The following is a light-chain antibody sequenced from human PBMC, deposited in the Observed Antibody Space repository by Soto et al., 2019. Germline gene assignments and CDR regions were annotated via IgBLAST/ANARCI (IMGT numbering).Light chain of an antibody. CDR1: SSDVGGYNY. CDR3: SSYTSSSTRDVV. V-gene: IGLV2-14*01. Sequence: HSALTQPASVSGSPGQSITISCTGTSSDVGGYNYVSWYQQHPGKAPKLMIYDVSNRPSGVSNRFSGSKSGNTASLTISGLQAEDEADYYCSSYTSSSTRDVVFGGGTKVTVL. J-gene: IGLJ2*01. CDR2: DVS.